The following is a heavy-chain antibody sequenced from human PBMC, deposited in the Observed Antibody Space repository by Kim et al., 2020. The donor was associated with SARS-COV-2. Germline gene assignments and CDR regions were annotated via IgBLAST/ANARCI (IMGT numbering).Heavy chain of an antibody. J-gene: IGHJ5*02. CDR1: GFTFSSYA. CDR2: ISYDGSNK. CDR3: ARGSSIAARRGWFDP. V-gene: IGHV3-30-3*01. Sequence: GGSLRLSCAASGFTFSSYAMHWVRQAPGKGLEWVAVISYDGSNKYYADSVKGRFTISRDNSKNTLYLQMNSLRAEDTAVYYCARGSSIAARRGWFDPWG. D-gene: IGHD6-6*01.